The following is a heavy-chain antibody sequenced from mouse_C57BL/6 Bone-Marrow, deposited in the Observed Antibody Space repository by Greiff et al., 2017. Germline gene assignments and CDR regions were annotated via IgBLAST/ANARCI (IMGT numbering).Heavy chain of an antibody. V-gene: IGHV2-6*01. CDR3: ARYGKGYAMDY. CDR1: GFSLTSYG. Sequence: VQLQESGPGLVAPSQSLSITCTVSGFSLTSYGVDWVRQSPGKGLEWLGVIWGVGSTNYNSALKSRLSISKDNSKSKVFLKMNRLQTDDTAMYYCARYGKGYAMDYWGQGTSVTVSS. CDR2: IWGVGST. D-gene: IGHD2-1*01. J-gene: IGHJ4*01.